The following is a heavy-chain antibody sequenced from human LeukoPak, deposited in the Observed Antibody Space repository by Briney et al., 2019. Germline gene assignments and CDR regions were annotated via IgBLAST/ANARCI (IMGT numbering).Heavy chain of an antibody. CDR3: AKGISVTDYYYGMDV. V-gene: IGHV3-9*01. CDR1: AFTFDDYA. J-gene: IGHJ6*02. D-gene: IGHD2-21*02. CDR2: ISRNSGAI. Sequence: PGGSLRLSCAPSAFTFDDYAMHWVRQAPGKGLEWVSGISRNSGAIGSADSVKGRFTISRDNAKNSLFLQMNSLQDEDTALYFCAKGISVTDYYYGMDVWGQGTTVTVSS.